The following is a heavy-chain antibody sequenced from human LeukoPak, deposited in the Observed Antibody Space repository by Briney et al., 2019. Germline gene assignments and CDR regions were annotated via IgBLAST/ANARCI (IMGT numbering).Heavy chain of an antibody. CDR2: SRDKAHSYTT. V-gene: IGHV3-72*01. CDR3: ARGYCSSSGCSGYQYFGMDV. D-gene: IGHD2-2*01. CDR1: GFTFSDHY. Sequence: GGSLRLSCAASGFTFSDHYMDWVRQAPGRGLEWVGRSRDKAHSYTTEYAASVKGRFSISRDESSSSLYLQMSSLKTEGTAVYFCARGYCSSSGCSGYQYFGMDVWGQGTTVIVSS. J-gene: IGHJ6*02.